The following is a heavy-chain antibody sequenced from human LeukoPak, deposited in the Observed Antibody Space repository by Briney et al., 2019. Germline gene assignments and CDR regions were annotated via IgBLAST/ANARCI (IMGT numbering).Heavy chain of an antibody. D-gene: IGHD3-3*01. CDR2: IWFDGSVK. CDR3: AKDTAVQFLEPAF. Sequence: GSLRLSCAASGFTFNTHGMHWVRQAPGKGLEWVAAIWFDGSVKHYSDAVKARFTISRDNSLNTLYLQMNSLRVEDTAIYYCAKDTAVQFLEPAFWGQGTLVTVSS. CDR1: GFTFNTHG. V-gene: IGHV3-33*06. J-gene: IGHJ4*02.